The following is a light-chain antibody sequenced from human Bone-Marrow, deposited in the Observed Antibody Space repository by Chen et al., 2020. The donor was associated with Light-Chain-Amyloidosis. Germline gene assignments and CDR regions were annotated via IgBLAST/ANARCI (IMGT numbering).Light chain of an antibody. Sequence: QSALTQPRSVSGSPGQSVTISCTGTSSDVGGYNYVSWYQQHPREATKLMIYDVSKRPSGVPDRFSGSKSGNTASLTISGLQAEDEADYYCCSYAGSYTWVFGGGTKLTVL. CDR1: SSDVGGYNY. CDR3: CSYAGSYTWV. J-gene: IGLJ3*02. CDR2: DVS. V-gene: IGLV2-11*01.